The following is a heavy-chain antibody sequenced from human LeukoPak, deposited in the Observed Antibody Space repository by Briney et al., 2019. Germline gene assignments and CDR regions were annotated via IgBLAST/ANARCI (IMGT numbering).Heavy chain of an antibody. Sequence: ASVKVSCKASGYTFTSYYMHWVRQAPGQGLEWMGIINPSGGSTSYAQKFQGRVTMTRDMSTSTVHMELSSLRSEDTAVYYCARESSSSSVELGNWFDPWGQGTLVTVSS. CDR2: INPSGGST. D-gene: IGHD6-6*01. V-gene: IGHV1-46*01. CDR1: GYTFTSYY. CDR3: ARESSSSSVELGNWFDP. J-gene: IGHJ5*02.